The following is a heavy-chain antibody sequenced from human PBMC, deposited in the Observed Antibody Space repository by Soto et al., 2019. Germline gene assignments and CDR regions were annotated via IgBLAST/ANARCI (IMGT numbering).Heavy chain of an antibody. Sequence: QLQLQESGPGLMKPSETLSLACAVSGGSITSFNWWTWVRQPPGKGLEWIGEIYLSGSTNYNPSLKCRVTISIDKSKNQFSLKLRSVTAADTAVYYCAFARPTTGDFDWFPTLDFWGQGTLVTVSS. CDR1: GGSITSFNW. CDR2: IYLSGST. CDR3: AFARPTTGDFDWFPTLDF. V-gene: IGHV4-4*02. D-gene: IGHD3-9*01. J-gene: IGHJ4*02.